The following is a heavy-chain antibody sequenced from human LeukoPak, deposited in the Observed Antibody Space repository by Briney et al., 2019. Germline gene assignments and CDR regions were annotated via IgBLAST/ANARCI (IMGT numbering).Heavy chain of an antibody. CDR3: ASYYYDSSDMMAYGY. CDR2: ISSSGNTI. Sequence: GGSLRLSCAASGFAFSDFEMNWVRQAPGKGLEWVSYISSSGNTIYYSDSVRGRFTISRDNAKNSLYLQMNSLRAEDTAVYYCASYYYDSSDMMAYGYWGQGTLVTVS. D-gene: IGHD3-22*01. J-gene: IGHJ4*02. V-gene: IGHV3-48*03. CDR1: GFAFSDFE.